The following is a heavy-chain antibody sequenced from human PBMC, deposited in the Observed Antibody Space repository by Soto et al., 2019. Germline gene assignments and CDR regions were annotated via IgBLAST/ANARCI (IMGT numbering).Heavy chain of an antibody. Sequence: ASVKVSCKASGGTFSSYTISWVRQAPGQWLEWMGRIIPILGIANYAQKFQGRVTMTEDTSTDTAYLELSSLRSEDTAVYYCATAQTNLYGYYGMDVWGQGTTVTVSS. CDR2: IIPILGIA. D-gene: IGHD1-1*01. J-gene: IGHJ6*02. CDR3: ATAQTNLYGYYGMDV. CDR1: GGTFSSYT. V-gene: IGHV1-69*02.